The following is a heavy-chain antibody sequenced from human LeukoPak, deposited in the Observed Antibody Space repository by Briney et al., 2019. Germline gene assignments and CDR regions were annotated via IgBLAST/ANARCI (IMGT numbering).Heavy chain of an antibody. CDR2: IKPDGSQK. J-gene: IGHJ4*02. V-gene: IGHV3-7*01. D-gene: IGHD2-2*01. CDR3: VRDGPAFLDFDS. CDR1: GFSFNGDW. Sequence: GGSLRLSCVASGFSFNGDWMNWVRQAPGKGLEWVANIKPDGSQKYYVDSVKGRFTISRDNAEKSLFLQMNSLRAEDTAVYYCVRDGPAFLDFDSGAQETLAT.